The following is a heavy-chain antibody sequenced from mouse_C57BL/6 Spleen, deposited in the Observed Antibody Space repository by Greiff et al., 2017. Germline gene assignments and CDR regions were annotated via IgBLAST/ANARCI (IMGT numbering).Heavy chain of an antibody. CDR2: IDPEGGET. D-gene: IGHD4-1*01. CDR1: GFNIKDYY. CDR3: ARAGMGAMDY. Sequence: EVKLLESGAELVKPGASVKLSCTASGFNIKDYYMNWVKQRPEQGLEWIGRIDPEGGETNYAPKFQGKATLTADTSSNTAYLQLSSLTSADTAVYYCARAGMGAMDYWGQGTSVTVSS. V-gene: IGHV14-2*01. J-gene: IGHJ4*01.